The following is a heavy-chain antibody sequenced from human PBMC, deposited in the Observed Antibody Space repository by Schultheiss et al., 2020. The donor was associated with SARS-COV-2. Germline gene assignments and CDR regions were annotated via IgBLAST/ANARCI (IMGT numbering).Heavy chain of an antibody. V-gene: IGHV3-21*01. J-gene: IGHJ2*01. CDR2: ISSSSSYI. CDR3: ARALALGVRYFDL. D-gene: IGHD3-3*02. CDR1: GFTFSSYS. Sequence: GGSLRLSCAASGFTFSSYSMNWVRQAPGKGLEWVSSISSSSSYIYYADSVKGRFTISRDNAKNSLYLQMNSLRAEDMAVYYCARALALGVRYFDLWGRGTLVTVSS.